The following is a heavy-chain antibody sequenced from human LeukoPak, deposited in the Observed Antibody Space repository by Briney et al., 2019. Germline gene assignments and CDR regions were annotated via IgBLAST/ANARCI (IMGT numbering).Heavy chain of an antibody. Sequence: SETLSLTCTVSGGSISSFYWSWIRQPPRKGLEWIGYIYHSGSTNYNPSLKSRVTISLDTSKNQFSLRLSSVTAADTAVYYCAAYSSSSHFDYWGQGTLVTVSS. CDR1: GGSISSFY. CDR3: AAYSSSSHFDY. D-gene: IGHD6-6*01. CDR2: IYHSGST. J-gene: IGHJ4*02. V-gene: IGHV4-59*01.